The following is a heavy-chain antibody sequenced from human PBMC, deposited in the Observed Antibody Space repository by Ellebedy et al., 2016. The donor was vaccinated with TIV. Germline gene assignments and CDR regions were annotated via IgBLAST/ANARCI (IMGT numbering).Heavy chain of an antibody. J-gene: IGHJ6*02. D-gene: IGHD3-10*01. Sequence: PGGSLRLSCAASGFAVSSNYMTWVRQAPGRGLEWVSLIYSDGNTNYADSVRGRFTISRDSSKNTLDLQMNSLRAEDTAVYYCARDYYYGSGTYYDQINYYYGLDVWGQGTTVTVSS. CDR1: GFAVSSNY. V-gene: IGHV3-66*01. CDR3: ARDYYYGSGTYYDQINYYYGLDV. CDR2: IYSDGNT.